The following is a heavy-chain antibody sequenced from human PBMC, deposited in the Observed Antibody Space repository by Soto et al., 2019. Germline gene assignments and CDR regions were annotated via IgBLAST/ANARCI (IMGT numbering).Heavy chain of an antibody. Sequence: VRLVESGGGLVKPGGSLRLSCAASGFGFTDYTMAWLRQTPGGGLEWVSSINAAGNFLSYADSFKGRATISRDNAKESLFLQLNSLSVEDTAVYYSAGDLGGYDRFALWGQGTRVSVSS. V-gene: IGHV3-21*02. D-gene: IGHD5-12*01. J-gene: IGHJ1*01. CDR3: AGDLGGYDRFAL. CDR2: INAAGNFL. CDR1: GFGFTDYT.